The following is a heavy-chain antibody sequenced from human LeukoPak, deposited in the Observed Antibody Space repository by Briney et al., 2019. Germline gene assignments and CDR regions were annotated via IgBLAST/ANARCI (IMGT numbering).Heavy chain of an antibody. CDR2: ISSSSSYI. CDR3: ARETPPRRIAAAGTINWFDP. CDR1: GFTFSSYS. J-gene: IGHJ5*02. V-gene: IGHV3-21*01. D-gene: IGHD6-13*01. Sequence: KTGGSLRLSCAASGFTFSSYSMNWVRQAPGKGLEWVSSISSSSSYIYYADSVKGRFTISRDNAKNSLYLQMNSLRAEDTAVYYCARETPPRRIAAAGTINWFDPWGQGTLVTVSS.